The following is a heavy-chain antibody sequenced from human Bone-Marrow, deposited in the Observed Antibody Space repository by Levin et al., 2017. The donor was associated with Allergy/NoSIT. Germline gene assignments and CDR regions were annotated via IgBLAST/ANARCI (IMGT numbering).Heavy chain of an antibody. CDR1: GFTFSSYA. CDR3: AKRVRYKAMDV. Sequence: GESLKISCAASGFTFSSYAMSWVRQTPGKGLEWVAIIGSDGGTEYADSVKGRYTLSRDDSKDSVYLQMYSLISADTAVYYYAKRVRYKAMDVWGQGTTVTVSS. D-gene: IGHD3-9*01. J-gene: IGHJ6*02. CDR2: IGSDGGT. V-gene: IGHV3-23*01.